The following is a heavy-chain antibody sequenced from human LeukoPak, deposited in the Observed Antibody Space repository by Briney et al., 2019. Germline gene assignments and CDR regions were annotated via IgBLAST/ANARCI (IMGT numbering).Heavy chain of an antibody. J-gene: IGHJ4*02. CDR2: ITWDGGST. CDR3: ASAVAGAFDY. V-gene: IGHV3-43D*03. CDR1: GFTFDDYA. Sequence: GGSLRLPCAASGFTFDDYAMHWVRQAPGKGLEWVSLITWDGGSTYYADSVKGRFTISRDNSKNSLYLQMNSLRAEDTALYYCASAVAGAFDYWGQGTLVTVSS. D-gene: IGHD6-19*01.